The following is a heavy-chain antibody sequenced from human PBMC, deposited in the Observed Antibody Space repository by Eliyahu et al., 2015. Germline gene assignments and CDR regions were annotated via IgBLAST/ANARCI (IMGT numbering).Heavy chain of an antibody. J-gene: IGHJ4*02. V-gene: IGHV3-21*01. D-gene: IGHD6-13*01. CDR2: ISSSSSYI. CDR3: ARGGSWYSIDY. Sequence: EVHLVESGGGLVKPGGSLXLSCAASXXTXSSXSMNWVRQAPGKGLEWVSSISSSSSYIYYADSVKGRFTISRDNAKNSLYLQMNSLRAEDTAVYYCARGGSWYSIDYWGQGTLVTVSS. CDR1: XXTXSSXS.